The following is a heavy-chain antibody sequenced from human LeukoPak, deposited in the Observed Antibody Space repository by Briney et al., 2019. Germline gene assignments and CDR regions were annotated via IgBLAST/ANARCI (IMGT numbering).Heavy chain of an antibody. V-gene: IGHV4-59*08. CDR3: ASHLRERGDYRSGSYDPYYFDY. J-gene: IGHJ4*02. D-gene: IGHD3-10*01. CDR2: IYYSGST. Sequence: PSETLSFSCTVSGGSISSYYWSWIRQPPGKGLEWIGYIYYSGSTNYNPSLKSRVTISVDTSKNQFSLKLSSVTAADTAVYYCASHLRERGDYRSGSYDPYYFDYWGQGTLVTVSS. CDR1: GGSISSYY.